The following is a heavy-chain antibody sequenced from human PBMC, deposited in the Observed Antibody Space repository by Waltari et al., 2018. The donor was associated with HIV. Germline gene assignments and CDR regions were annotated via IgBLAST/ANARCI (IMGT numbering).Heavy chain of an antibody. D-gene: IGHD2-15*01. Sequence: QLQLQESGPGLVKPSETLSLTCTVSGGSISSSSYYWGWIRQPPGKGLEWIGSIYYSGSNDYNPSLKSRVTLSVDTSKNQFSLKLSSVTAADTAVYYCARHECSGGSCYEFDYWGQGTLVTVSS. CDR2: IYYSGSN. CDR1: GGSISSSSYY. CDR3: ARHECSGGSCYEFDY. J-gene: IGHJ4*02. V-gene: IGHV4-39*01.